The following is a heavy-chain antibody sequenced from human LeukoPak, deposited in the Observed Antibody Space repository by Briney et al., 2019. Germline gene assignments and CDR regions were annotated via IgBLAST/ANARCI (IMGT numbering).Heavy chain of an antibody. J-gene: IGHJ3*02. CDR3: ARPMVPQGAGAFDI. D-gene: IGHD6-19*01. V-gene: IGHV4-34*01. Sequence: SETLSLTCAVYGGSFSGYYWSWIRQPPGKGLEWIGEINHSGSTNYNPSLKSRVTISVDTSKNQFSLKLSSVTAADTAVYYCARPMVPQGAGAFDIWGQGTMVTVPS. CDR1: GGSFSGYY. CDR2: INHSGST.